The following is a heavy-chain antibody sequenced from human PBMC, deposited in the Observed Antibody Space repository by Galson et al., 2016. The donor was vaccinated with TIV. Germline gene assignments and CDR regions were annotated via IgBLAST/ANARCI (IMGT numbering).Heavy chain of an antibody. V-gene: IGHV3-66*02. D-gene: IGHD2-15*01. Sequence: SLRLSCAASGLSVSINYLTWVRQAPGKGLEWVSLISDGGKTYYSDSVKGRFTVSRDNSRNTVYLQMNSLRVEDTALYYCARDRVVDATYYYYYYGMDVWGQGTAVTVSS. J-gene: IGHJ6*02. CDR2: ISDGGKT. CDR3: ARDRVVDATYYYYYYGMDV. CDR1: GLSVSINY.